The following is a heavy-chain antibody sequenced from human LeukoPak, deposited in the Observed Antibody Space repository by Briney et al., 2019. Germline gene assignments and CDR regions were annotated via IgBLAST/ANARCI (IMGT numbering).Heavy chain of an antibody. CDR3: ARVPSPPIH. CDR2: ISSTSTYI. Sequence: GGSLRLSCAASGFTSNNYAMNWVRQAPGKGLEWVSSISSTSTYIYYADSVKGRFTISRDNAKNSLYLQMNSLRAEDTAVYYCARVPSPPIHWGQGTLVTVSS. V-gene: IGHV3-21*01. J-gene: IGHJ4*02. CDR1: GFTSNNYA.